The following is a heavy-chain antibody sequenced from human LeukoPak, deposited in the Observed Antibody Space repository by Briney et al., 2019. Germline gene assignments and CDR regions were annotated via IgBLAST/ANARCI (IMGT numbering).Heavy chain of an antibody. CDR3: ARLREIPVFGVVTKSTSYFDY. D-gene: IGHD3-3*01. J-gene: IGHJ4*02. CDR2: IKQDRSEK. CDR1: GGSISSSSYY. Sequence: PSETLSLTCTVSGGSISSSSYYWGWIRQAPGKGLELVANIKQDRSEKYYVDSVKGRFTISRDNAKNSLYLQMNSLRAEDTAVYYCARLREIPVFGVVTKSTSYFDYWGQGTLVTVSS. V-gene: IGHV3-7*01.